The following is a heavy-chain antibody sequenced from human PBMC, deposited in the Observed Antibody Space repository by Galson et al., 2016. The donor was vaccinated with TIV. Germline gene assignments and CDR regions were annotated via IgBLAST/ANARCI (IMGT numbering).Heavy chain of an antibody. CDR2: ISAGGGRT. D-gene: IGHD3-22*01. CDR3: AKMDSSGLSYARRFDY. J-gene: IGHJ4*02. V-gene: IGHV3-23*01. CDR1: GFTFSSYA. Sequence: SLRLSCAASGFTFSSYAVSWVRQAPGKGLEWVSGISAGGGRTNYAESVKGRFTISRDNPKSTLYLQLDSLRVEDTAVYYCAKMDSSGLSYARRFDYWGQGTLVTVSS.